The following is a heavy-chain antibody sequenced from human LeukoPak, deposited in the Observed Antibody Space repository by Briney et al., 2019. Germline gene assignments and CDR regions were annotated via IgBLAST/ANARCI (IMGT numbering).Heavy chain of an antibody. CDR1: GFTFSSYW. J-gene: IGHJ4*02. V-gene: IGHV3-74*01. Sequence: GGSLRLSCAASGFTFSSYWMHWVRQVPGKGLVWVSRISNNGGSRTYADSVEGRFTISRDNAQNTLYLQMNSLRADDTAVYYCTRELSGSSYFDYWGQGILVSVSS. CDR2: ISNNGGSR. D-gene: IGHD1-26*01. CDR3: TRELSGSSYFDY.